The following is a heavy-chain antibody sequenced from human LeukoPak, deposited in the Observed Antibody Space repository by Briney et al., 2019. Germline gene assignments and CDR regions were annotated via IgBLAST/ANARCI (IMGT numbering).Heavy chain of an antibody. Sequence: GGSLRLSCTASGLTFRNYAMNWVRQAPGKGLEWVSSISGSGGGTFYADSVRGRFTISRDNSKKTVYLQMQSLRVEDTAVYYCVKSNNLGGDYWGQGTLVTVSS. D-gene: IGHD1/OR15-1a*01. CDR1: GLTFRNYA. V-gene: IGHV3-23*01. CDR2: ISGSGGGT. J-gene: IGHJ4*02. CDR3: VKSNNLGGDY.